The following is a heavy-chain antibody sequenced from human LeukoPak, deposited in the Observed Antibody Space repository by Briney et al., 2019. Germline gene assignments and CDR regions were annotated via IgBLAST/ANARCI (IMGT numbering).Heavy chain of an antibody. Sequence: SVKVSCKASGYTFTSYYMHWVRQAPGQGLEWMGRIIPILGIANYAQKFQGRVTITADKSTSTAYMELSSLRSEDTAVYYCARDEDTAMVRGYYYYGMDVWGQGTTVTVSS. CDR2: IIPILGIA. D-gene: IGHD5-18*01. J-gene: IGHJ6*02. CDR3: ARDEDTAMVRGYYYYGMDV. CDR1: GYTFTSYY. V-gene: IGHV1-69*04.